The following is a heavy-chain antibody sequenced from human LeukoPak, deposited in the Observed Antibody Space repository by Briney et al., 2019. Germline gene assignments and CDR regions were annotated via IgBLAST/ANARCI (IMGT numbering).Heavy chain of an antibody. CDR2: IYTSGST. V-gene: IGHV4-4*07. CDR3: ARDRDCSGGSCYLDY. J-gene: IGHJ4*02. D-gene: IGHD2-15*01. CDR1: GGSVSSYY. Sequence: SETLSLTCTVSGGSVSSYYWGWIRQPAGKGLEWIGRIYTSGSTNYNPSLKSRVNMSVDTSKNQFSLKLSSVTAADTAVYYCARDRDCSGGSCYLDYWGQGTLVTVSS.